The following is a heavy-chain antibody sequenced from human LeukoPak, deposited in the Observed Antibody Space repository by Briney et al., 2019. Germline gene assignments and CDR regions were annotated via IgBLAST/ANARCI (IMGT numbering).Heavy chain of an antibody. J-gene: IGHJ4*02. CDR3: ARSFGRRKYFYYFDC. V-gene: IGHV3-30-3*01. CDR2: ITYDGSNQ. D-gene: IGHD2/OR15-2a*01. Sequence: PGGSLRLSCATSGFTFSSYAIHWIRKGPGKGLDWVSVITYDGSNQYYADSVKGRFTISRDDSKNTLYLQMNSLRAEDTAVYYCARSFGRRKYFYYFDCGGQGSLVTV. CDR1: GFTFSSYA.